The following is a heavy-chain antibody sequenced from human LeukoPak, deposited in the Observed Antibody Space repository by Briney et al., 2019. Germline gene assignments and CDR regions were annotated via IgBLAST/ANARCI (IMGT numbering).Heavy chain of an antibody. CDR1: GFTFSSYW. V-gene: IGHV3-7*01. CDR2: INQDGSGK. CDR3: ARDGKIGKYYDSSGSFDY. J-gene: IGHJ4*02. D-gene: IGHD3-22*01. Sequence: GGSLRLSCAASGFTFSSYWMSWVRQAPGKGLEWVANINQDGSGKYYVDSVKGRFTISRDNAKNSLYLQMNSLRAEDTAVYYCARDGKIGKYYDSSGSFDYWGQGTLVTVSS.